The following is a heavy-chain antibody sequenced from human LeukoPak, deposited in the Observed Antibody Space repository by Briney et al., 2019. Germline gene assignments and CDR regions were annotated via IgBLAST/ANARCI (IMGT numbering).Heavy chain of an antibody. V-gene: IGHV4-4*08. CDR3: VRDRELTY. Sequence: SETLSLTCTVSDGSISIYYWSWIRQPPGKGLEWIGYVYSSGNTNYSPSLKGRAIISADASKNQFSLKLTSVTAADTAVYYCVRDRELTYWGQGILVTVSS. CDR1: DGSISIYY. J-gene: IGHJ4*02. CDR2: VYSSGNT. D-gene: IGHD3-10*01.